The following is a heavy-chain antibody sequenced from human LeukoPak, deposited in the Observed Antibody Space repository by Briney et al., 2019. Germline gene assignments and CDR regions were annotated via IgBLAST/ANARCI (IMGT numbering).Heavy chain of an antibody. Sequence: SETLSLTCTVSGGSISSYYWSWIRQPPGKGLEWIGYIYYSGSTNYNPSLKSRVTISEDTSKNQVSLKLSFVTAADTAVYYCVRHSRVVAFDYWGQGNLVTVSS. D-gene: IGHD2-15*01. CDR1: GGSISSYY. V-gene: IGHV4-59*08. CDR3: VRHSRVVAFDY. CDR2: IYYSGST. J-gene: IGHJ4*02.